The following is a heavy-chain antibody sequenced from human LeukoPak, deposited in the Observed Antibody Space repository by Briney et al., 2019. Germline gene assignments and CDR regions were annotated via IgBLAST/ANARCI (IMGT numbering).Heavy chain of an antibody. Sequence: GGSPRLSCAASGFTFSSYWMHWVRQAPGKGLVWVSCINSDGSSTSYADSVKGRFTISRDNAKNTLYLQMNSLRAEDTAVYYCARPYDLDWFDPWGQGTLVTVSS. CDR2: INSDGSST. J-gene: IGHJ5*02. CDR1: GFTFSSYW. V-gene: IGHV3-74*01. CDR3: ARPYDLDWFDP. D-gene: IGHD3-3*01.